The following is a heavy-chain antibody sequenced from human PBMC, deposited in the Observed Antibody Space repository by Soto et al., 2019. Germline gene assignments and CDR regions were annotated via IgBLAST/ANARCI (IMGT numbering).Heavy chain of an antibody. CDR3: ARGDYDVLTGHYPLDY. Sequence: QVQLVQYGAEVKKPGASVKVSCKASGYTLTSYYMHWVRQAPGQGLAWMGIINPSGGSTSYAQNYQGRITMTRDTSTTTVYMELSSLRSEDTAVYFCARGDYDVLTGHYPLDYWGQGTLVTVSS. CDR2: INPSGGST. D-gene: IGHD3-9*01. CDR1: GYTLTSYY. J-gene: IGHJ4*02. V-gene: IGHV1-46*01.